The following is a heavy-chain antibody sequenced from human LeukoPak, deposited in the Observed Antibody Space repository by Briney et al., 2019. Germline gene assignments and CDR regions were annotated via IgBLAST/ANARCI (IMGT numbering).Heavy chain of an antibody. Sequence: EPSETLSLTCTVSGGSISSGDYYWSWIRQPPGKGLEWIGYIYYSGSTYYNPSLKSRVTISVDTSKNQFSLKLTSVTAADTAVYYCARVFPHGYSDYWGQGTLVTVSS. CDR1: GGSISSGDYY. V-gene: IGHV4-30-4*02. J-gene: IGHJ4*02. CDR3: ARVFPHGYSDY. CDR2: IYYSGST. D-gene: IGHD5-24*01.